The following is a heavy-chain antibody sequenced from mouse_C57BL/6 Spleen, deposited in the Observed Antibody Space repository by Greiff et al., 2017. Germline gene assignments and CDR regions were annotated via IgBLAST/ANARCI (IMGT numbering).Heavy chain of an antibody. J-gene: IGHJ3*01. CDR3: TTGCTWFAY. CDR1: GFNIKDYY. Sequence: EVKLQESGAELVRPGASVKLSCTASGFNIKDYYMHWVTQRPEQGLEWIGRIDPEDGDTEYAPKFQGKVTMTADTSSNTAYLQLSSLTSEATAVYYCTTGCTWFAYWGQGTLVTVSA. V-gene: IGHV14-1*01. CDR2: IDPEDGDT.